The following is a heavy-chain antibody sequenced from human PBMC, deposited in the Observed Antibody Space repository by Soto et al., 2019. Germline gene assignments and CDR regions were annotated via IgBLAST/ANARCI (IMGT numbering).Heavy chain of an antibody. CDR3: SRDLRGYGNFDY. D-gene: IGHD5-12*01. J-gene: IGHJ4*02. V-gene: IGHV4-30-4*01. Sequence: QVQLQESGPGLVKPSQTLSLTCTVSGGSISSDDSYWSWIRQPPGKGLEWIGYIYYGGTTYYNPSLKSRATISEDTSKNQFPLQLSSVTAADTAVYYCSRDLRGYGNFDYWGQGTLVTVSS. CDR2: IYYGGTT. CDR1: GGSISSDDSY.